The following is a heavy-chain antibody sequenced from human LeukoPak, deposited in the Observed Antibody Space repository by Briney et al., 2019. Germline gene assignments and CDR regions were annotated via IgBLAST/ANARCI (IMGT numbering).Heavy chain of an antibody. CDR3: ATAPSSSSPYYYGMDV. CDR2: IYYSGST. D-gene: IGHD6-6*01. V-gene: IGHV4-59*01. Sequence: SGTLSLTCTVSGGPISSYYWSWIRQPPGKGLEGIGYIYYSGSTNYNPSLKSRVTISVDTSKNQFSLKLSSVTAADTAVYYCATAPSSSSPYYYGMDVWGQGTTVTVSS. J-gene: IGHJ6*02. CDR1: GGPISSYY.